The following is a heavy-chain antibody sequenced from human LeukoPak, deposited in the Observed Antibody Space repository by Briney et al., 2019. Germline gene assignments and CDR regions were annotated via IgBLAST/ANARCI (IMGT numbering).Heavy chain of an antibody. V-gene: IGHV3-9*01. J-gene: IGHJ4*02. CDR3: AMDTGPERSGFDS. Sequence: GGSLRLSCAASVLTYENCHMQCLRQAPGKGLEWVAGPIWDRGIEHYADSVRGRFTISRHNAKNSLFLQMNSLRGEDTAFYYGAMDTGPERSGFDSWGQGPLVTVSS. D-gene: IGHD1-14*01. CDR1: VLTYENCH. CDR2: PIWDRGIE.